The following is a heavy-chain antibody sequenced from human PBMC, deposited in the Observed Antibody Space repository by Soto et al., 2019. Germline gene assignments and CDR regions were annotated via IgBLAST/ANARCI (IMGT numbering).Heavy chain of an antibody. CDR3: ARDVVPAARGFDY. Sequence: ESGGGVVQPGRSLRLSCAASGFTFSSYGMHWVRQAPGKGLEWVAVIWYDGSNKYYAGSVKGRFTISRDNSKNTLYLQMNSLRAEDTAVYYCARDVVPAARGFDYWGQGTLVTVSS. CDR1: GFTFSSYG. CDR2: IWYDGSNK. V-gene: IGHV3-33*01. D-gene: IGHD2-2*01. J-gene: IGHJ4*02.